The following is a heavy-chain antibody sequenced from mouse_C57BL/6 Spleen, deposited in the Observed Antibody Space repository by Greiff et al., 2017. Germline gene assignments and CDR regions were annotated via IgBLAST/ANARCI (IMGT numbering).Heavy chain of an antibody. V-gene: IGHV2-2*01. J-gene: IGHJ3*01. Sequence: VQGVESGPGLVQPSQSLSITCTVSGFSLTSYGVHWVRQSPGKGLEWLGVIWSGGSTDYNAAFISRLSISKDNSKSQVFFKMNSLQADDTAIYYCARLYYYGSGGFAYWGQGTLVTVSA. CDR1: GFSLTSYG. CDR3: ARLYYYGSGGFAY. CDR2: IWSGGST. D-gene: IGHD1-1*01.